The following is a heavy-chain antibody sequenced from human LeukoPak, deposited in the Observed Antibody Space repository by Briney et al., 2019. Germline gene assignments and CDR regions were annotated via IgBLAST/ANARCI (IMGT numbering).Heavy chain of an antibody. CDR3: ARELDHYYGSVFDP. Sequence: PGGSLRLSCAASGFTFSSYEMNWVRQAPGKGLEWVANIKQDGSEKYYVDSVKGRFTISRDNAKNSLYLQMNSLRAEDTAVYYCARELDHYYGSVFDPWGQGTLVTVSS. D-gene: IGHD3-10*01. CDR2: IKQDGSEK. J-gene: IGHJ5*02. V-gene: IGHV3-7*03. CDR1: GFTFSSYE.